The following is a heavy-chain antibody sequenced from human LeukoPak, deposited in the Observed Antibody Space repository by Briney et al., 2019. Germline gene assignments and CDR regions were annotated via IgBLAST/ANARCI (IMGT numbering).Heavy chain of an antibody. CDR3: ARPGIAAALASWFDP. V-gene: IGHV5-51*01. J-gene: IGHJ5*02. Sequence: GESLKISCKGSGYSFTSYWIGWVRQMPGKGLEWMGIIYPGDSDTRYSPSFQGQVTISADKSIGTAYLQWSSLKASDTAMYYCARPGIAAALASWFDPWGQGTLVTVSS. CDR1: GYSFTSYW. D-gene: IGHD6-13*01. CDR2: IYPGDSDT.